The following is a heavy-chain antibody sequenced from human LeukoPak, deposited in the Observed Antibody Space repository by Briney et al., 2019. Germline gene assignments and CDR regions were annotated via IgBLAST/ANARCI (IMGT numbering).Heavy chain of an antibody. D-gene: IGHD3-10*01. CDR2: ISYDGSNK. V-gene: IGHV3-30*03. CDR3: ARSLRVRGVPDYMDV. CDR1: GFTFSSYG. Sequence: GGSLRLSCAASGFTFSSYGMHWVRQAPGKGLEWGEVISYDGSNKYYADSVKGRFTISRDNSKNTLYLQMNSLRAEDTAVYYCARSLRVRGVPDYMDVWGKGTTVTISS. J-gene: IGHJ6*03.